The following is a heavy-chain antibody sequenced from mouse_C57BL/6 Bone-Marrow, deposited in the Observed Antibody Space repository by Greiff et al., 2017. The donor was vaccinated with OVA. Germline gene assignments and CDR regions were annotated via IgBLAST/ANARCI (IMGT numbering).Heavy chain of an antibody. D-gene: IGHD2-3*01. CDR1: GFTFSSYA. Sequence: EVQRVESGGGLVKPGGSLKLSCAASGFTFSSYAMSWVRQTPEKRLEWVATISDGGSYTYYPDNVKGRFTISRDNAKNNLYLQMSHLKSEDTAMYDCARDRWLLWYFDVWGTGTTVTVSS. J-gene: IGHJ1*03. CDR3: ARDRWLLWYFDV. V-gene: IGHV5-4*01. CDR2: ISDGGSYT.